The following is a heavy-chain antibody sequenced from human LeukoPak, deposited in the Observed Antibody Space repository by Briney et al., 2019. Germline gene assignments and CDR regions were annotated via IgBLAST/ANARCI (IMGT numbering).Heavy chain of an antibody. CDR2: ISGSGGST. Sequence: GGSLRLSCAASGFTFSSYGMSWVRQAPGKGLEWVSAISGSGGSTYYADSVKGRFTISRDNAKNSLYLQMNSLRAEDTAVYYCARVDRSGGRAYYYYYYYMDVWGKGTTVTISS. CDR3: ARVDRSGGRAYYYYYYYMDV. J-gene: IGHJ6*03. CDR1: GFTFSSYG. D-gene: IGHD2-15*01. V-gene: IGHV3-23*01.